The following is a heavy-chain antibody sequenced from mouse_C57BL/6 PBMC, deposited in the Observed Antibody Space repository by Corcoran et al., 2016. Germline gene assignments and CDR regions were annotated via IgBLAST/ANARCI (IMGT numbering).Heavy chain of an antibody. CDR1: GYTFTTYG. J-gene: IGHJ2*01. V-gene: IGHV9-3*01. CDR3: AREGGNGY. D-gene: IGHD2-1*01. Sequence: QIQLVQSGPELKKPGETVKISCKASGYTFTTYGMSWVKQAPGKGLKWMGWINTYSGVPTYADDFKGRFAFSLETSASTAYLQINNLKNEDTATYVCAREGGNGYWGQGTTLTVSS. CDR2: INTYSGVP.